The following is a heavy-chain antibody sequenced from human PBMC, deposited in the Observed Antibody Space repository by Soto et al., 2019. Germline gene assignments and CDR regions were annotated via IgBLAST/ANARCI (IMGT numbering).Heavy chain of an antibody. CDR1: GYTFTSYG. V-gene: IGHV1-18*01. Sequence: QVQLVQSGAEVKKPGASVKVSCKASGYTFTSYGISWVRQAPGQGLEWMGWISAYNGNTNYAQKLQGRVTMTTDTSTSIAYIELRSLRSDDTAVYYCASAPITFGGVIAYFDYWGQGTLVTVSS. CDR2: ISAYNGNT. J-gene: IGHJ4*02. CDR3: ASAPITFGGVIAYFDY. D-gene: IGHD3-16*02.